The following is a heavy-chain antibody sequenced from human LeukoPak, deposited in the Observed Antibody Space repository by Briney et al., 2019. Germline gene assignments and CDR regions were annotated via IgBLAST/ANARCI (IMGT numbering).Heavy chain of an antibody. CDR1: GYSISSGYY. J-gene: IGHJ6*02. V-gene: IGHV4-38-2*02. CDR2: IYHSGST. Sequence: SETLSLTCTVSGYSISSGYYWGWIRQPPGKGLEWIGSIYHSGSTYYNPSLKSRVTISVDTSKNQFSLKLSSVTAADTAVYYCARDEDGYYYYYGMDVWGQGTTVTVSS. D-gene: IGHD5-24*01. CDR3: ARDEDGYYYYYGMDV.